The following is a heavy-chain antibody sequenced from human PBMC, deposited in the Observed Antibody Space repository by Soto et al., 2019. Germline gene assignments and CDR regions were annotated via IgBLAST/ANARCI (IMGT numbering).Heavy chain of an antibody. CDR2: ISSSSSYI. Sequence: PGGTLRLSCAASGFTFSSYSMNWVRQAPGKGLEWVSSISSSSSYIYYADSVKGRFTISRDNAKNSLYLQMNSLRAEDTAVYYCARGGWSSGSYYYYYGMDVWGQGTTVTVSS. J-gene: IGHJ6*02. CDR3: ARGGWSSGSYYYYYGMDV. CDR1: GFTFSSYS. D-gene: IGHD3-10*01. V-gene: IGHV3-21*01.